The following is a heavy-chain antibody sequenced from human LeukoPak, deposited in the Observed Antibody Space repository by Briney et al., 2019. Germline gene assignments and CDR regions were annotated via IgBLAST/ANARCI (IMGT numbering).Heavy chain of an antibody. Sequence: AGGSLRLSCAVSGFTFSSYDMSRVREAPGKGLEWVSGISGSGGSTYYADSVKGRFTISRDTSKNALYLQMNSLRVEDTAVYYCAKVGQNYDILTYYFDYWGQGTLVTVPS. J-gene: IGHJ4*02. CDR2: ISGSGGST. CDR3: AKVGQNYDILTYYFDY. V-gene: IGHV3-23*01. CDR1: GFTFSSYD. D-gene: IGHD3-9*01.